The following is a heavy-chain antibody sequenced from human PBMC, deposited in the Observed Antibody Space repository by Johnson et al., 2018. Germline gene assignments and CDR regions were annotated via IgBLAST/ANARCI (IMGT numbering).Heavy chain of an antibody. CDR1: GFTFSSYW. V-gene: IGHV3-74*02. D-gene: IGHD3-22*01. Sequence: VQLVESGGGVVQPGRSLRLSCAASGFTFSSYWMHWVRQAPGKGLVWVSRINSDGSSTSYADSVKGRFTISRDNAKNTLYLQMTSLRAEETAVYYCTTVRPDYYDSSGYDAFDIWGQGTMITVSS. CDR2: INSDGSST. CDR3: TTVRPDYYDSSGYDAFDI. J-gene: IGHJ3*02.